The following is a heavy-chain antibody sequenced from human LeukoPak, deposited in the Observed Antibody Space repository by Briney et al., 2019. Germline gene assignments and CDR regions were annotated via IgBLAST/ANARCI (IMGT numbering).Heavy chain of an antibody. CDR2: INHSGST. J-gene: IGHJ4*02. D-gene: IGHD3-22*01. V-gene: IGHV4-34*01. CDR1: GGSFSGYY. CDR3: ARGPPYYYDSSGYYCR. Sequence: SETLSLTCAVYGGSFSGYYWSWIRQPPGKGLEWIGEINHSGSTNYNPSLKSRVTISVDTSKNQFSLKLSSVTAADTAVYYCARGPPYYYDSSGYYCRWGQETLVTVSS.